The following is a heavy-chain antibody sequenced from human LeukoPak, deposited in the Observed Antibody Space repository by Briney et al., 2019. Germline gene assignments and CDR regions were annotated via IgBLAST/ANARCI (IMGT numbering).Heavy chain of an antibody. Sequence: GGSLRLSCAASGFTFSTYGMHWVRQAPGKGLEWVAVISYDGSNKYYADSVKGRFTISRDNAKNSLYLQMNSLRAEDTAVYYCARETLRSVALDYWGQGTLVTVSS. V-gene: IGHV3-30*03. CDR1: GFTFSTYG. CDR2: ISYDGSNK. D-gene: IGHD5-12*01. CDR3: ARETLRSVALDY. J-gene: IGHJ4*02.